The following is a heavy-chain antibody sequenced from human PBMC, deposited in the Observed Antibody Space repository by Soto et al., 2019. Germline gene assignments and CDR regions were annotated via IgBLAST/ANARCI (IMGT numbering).Heavy chain of an antibody. Sequence: GESLKISCKTSGYSFTSYWIAWVRQMPGEGLEWLGIIYPDDSDTRYSPSFLGQVTISADKSIKTTYLQWSSLKASDTAIYFCASSVLVTSTMNYFDLWGQGTLVTVSS. CDR3: ASSVLVTSTMNYFDL. D-gene: IGHD2-8*02. CDR2: IYPDDSDT. V-gene: IGHV5-51*01. CDR1: GYSFTSYW. J-gene: IGHJ4*02.